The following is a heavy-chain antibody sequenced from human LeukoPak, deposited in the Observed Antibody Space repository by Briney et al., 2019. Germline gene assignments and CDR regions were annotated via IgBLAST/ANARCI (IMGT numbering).Heavy chain of an antibody. Sequence: GGSLRLSCAASGLIFSNYAMHWVRQTPGKGLEWVAVISYDGSNKYYADSVKGRFTISRDNSKNTLYLQMNSLRAEDTAVYYCARDRHYYFDYWGQGTLVTVSS. J-gene: IGHJ4*02. V-gene: IGHV3-30-3*01. CDR1: GLIFSNYA. CDR2: ISYDGSNK. D-gene: IGHD3-10*01. CDR3: ARDRHYYFDY.